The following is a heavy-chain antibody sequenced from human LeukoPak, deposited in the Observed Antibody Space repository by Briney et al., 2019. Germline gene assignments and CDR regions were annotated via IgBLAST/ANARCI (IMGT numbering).Heavy chain of an antibody. CDR3: ARQYYYDSSGYRNWFDP. J-gene: IGHJ5*02. V-gene: IGHV4-34*01. CDR1: GGSFSGYY. Sequence: SETLSLTCAVYGGSFSGYYWSWIRQPPGKGLEWIGEINHSGSTNYNPSLESRVTISVDTSKNQFSLKLSSVTAADTAVYYCARQYYYDSSGYRNWFDPWGQGTLVTVSS. D-gene: IGHD3-22*01. CDR2: INHSGST.